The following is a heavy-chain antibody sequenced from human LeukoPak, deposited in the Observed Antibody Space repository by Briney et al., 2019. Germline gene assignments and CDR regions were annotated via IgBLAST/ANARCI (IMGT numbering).Heavy chain of an antibody. J-gene: IGHJ4*02. V-gene: IGHV3-7*03. D-gene: IGHD6-19*01. CDR1: AFIFSGHW. Sequence: GGSLRLSCEGSAFIFSGHWMNWVRQTPGKGLEWVASIKEDGSERQYVDSVKGRFSISRDNTKGSLFLQLNSLRAEDTALYYCAKDKDAWGSSGWYKFDYWGQGTLVTVFS. CDR3: AKDKDAWGSSGWYKFDY. CDR2: IKEDGSER.